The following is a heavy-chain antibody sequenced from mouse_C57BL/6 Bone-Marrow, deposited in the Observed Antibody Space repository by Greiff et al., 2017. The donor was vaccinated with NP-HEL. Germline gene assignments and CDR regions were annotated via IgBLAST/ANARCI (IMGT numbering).Heavy chain of an antibody. Sequence: VQLQQSGPGLVQPSQSLSITCTVSGFSLTSYGVHWVRQSPGKGLEWLGVIWSGGSTDYNAAFISRLSISKDNSKSQVFFKMNSLQADDTAIYYCAREGLGMYDYWGQGTTLTVSS. V-gene: IGHV2-2*01. J-gene: IGHJ2*01. D-gene: IGHD4-1*01. CDR2: IWSGGST. CDR3: AREGLGMYDY. CDR1: GFSLTSYG.